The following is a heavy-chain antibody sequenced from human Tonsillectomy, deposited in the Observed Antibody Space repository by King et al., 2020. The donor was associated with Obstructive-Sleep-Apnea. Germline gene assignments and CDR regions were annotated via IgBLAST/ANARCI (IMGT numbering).Heavy chain of an antibody. Sequence: QLQESGPGLVKPSETLSLTCTVSGGSISSYYWSWIRQPPGKGLEWIGYIYYSGSTNYNPSLKSRVTISVDTSKNQFSLKLSSVTAADTAVYYCARHGGSYFNVSFQHWGQGTLVPVSS. D-gene: IGHD1-26*01. J-gene: IGHJ1*01. CDR1: GGSISSYY. CDR2: IYYSGST. CDR3: ARHGGSYFNVSFQH. V-gene: IGHV4-59*08.